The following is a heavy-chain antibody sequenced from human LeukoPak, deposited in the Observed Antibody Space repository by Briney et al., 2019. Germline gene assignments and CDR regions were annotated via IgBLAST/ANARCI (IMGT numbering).Heavy chain of an antibody. Sequence: ASVKVSCKPSGYTFTTYYTQWVRQAPGQGLEWMGWINPSSGGTNYAQKFQGRVTMTRDTSISTAYMELSSLRSDDTAVYYCARGVVAATFYYYMDVWGKGTTVTVSS. CDR2: INPSSGGT. V-gene: IGHV1-2*02. CDR3: ARGVVAATFYYYMDV. CDR1: GYTFTTYY. J-gene: IGHJ6*03. D-gene: IGHD2-15*01.